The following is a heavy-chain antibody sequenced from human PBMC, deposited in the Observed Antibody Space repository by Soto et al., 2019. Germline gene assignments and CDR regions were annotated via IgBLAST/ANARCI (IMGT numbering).Heavy chain of an antibody. J-gene: IGHJ4*02. CDR1: GFTFSSYS. V-gene: IGHV3-21*01. CDR3: ARETIAVAGANDY. CDR2: ISSSSSYI. Sequence: EVQLVESGGGLVKPGGSLRLFCAASGFTFSSYSMNWVRQAPGKGLEWVSSISSSSSYIYYADSVKGRFTISRDNAKNSLYPQMNSLRAEDTAVYYCARETIAVAGANDYWGQGTLVTVSS. D-gene: IGHD6-19*01.